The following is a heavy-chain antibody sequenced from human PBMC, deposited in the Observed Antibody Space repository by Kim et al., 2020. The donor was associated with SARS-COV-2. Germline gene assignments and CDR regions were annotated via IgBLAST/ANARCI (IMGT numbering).Heavy chain of an antibody. D-gene: IGHD1-7*01. CDR1: GFTFSSFA. V-gene: IGHV3-23*01. CDR2: ISGSGKSA. J-gene: IGHJ2*01. Sequence: GGSLRLSCAASGFTFSSFAMSWVRQAPGKGLEWVSAISGSGKSADYADSVKGRLTISRDNSKNTLFLQMNILRAEDTAVYYCAKSGTGTYAWYFDVWGR. CDR3: AKSGTGTYAWYFDV.